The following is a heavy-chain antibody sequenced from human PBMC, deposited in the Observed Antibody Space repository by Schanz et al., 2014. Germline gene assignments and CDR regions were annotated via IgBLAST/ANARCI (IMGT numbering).Heavy chain of an antibody. CDR1: GFTFSNSP. CDR2: IWYDGTDR. V-gene: IGHV3-33*08. Sequence: VQLVESGGGLVQPGGSLRLSCAASGFTFSNSPLHWVRQAPGKGLEWVAVIWYDGTDRYYADSVKGRFTISRDNAKNSLYLQMNSLRAEDTAVYYCARGGFGLDYWGQGTLVTVSS. CDR3: ARGGFGLDY. J-gene: IGHJ4*02. D-gene: IGHD3-3*01.